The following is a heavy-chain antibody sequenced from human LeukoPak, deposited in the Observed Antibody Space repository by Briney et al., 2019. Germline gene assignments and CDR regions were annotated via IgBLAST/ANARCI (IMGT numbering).Heavy chain of an antibody. CDR2: ISSAGSSI. D-gene: IGHD2-2*01. Sequence: GGSLRLSCAASGFTFSSYSMNWVRQAPGKGLEWVSYISSAGSSIYYADSVKGRFTISRDNAKNSLFLQMNSLRAEDTAVYYCARLPAYCSSTSCYYDYWGQGTLVTVSS. J-gene: IGHJ4*02. CDR1: GFTFSSYS. V-gene: IGHV3-48*04. CDR3: ARLPAYCSSTSCYYDY.